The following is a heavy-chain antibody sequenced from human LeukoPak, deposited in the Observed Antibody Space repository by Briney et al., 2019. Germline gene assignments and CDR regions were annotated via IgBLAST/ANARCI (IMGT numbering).Heavy chain of an antibody. D-gene: IGHD2-2*01. CDR3: ARQAYCSGTSCYPFDY. Sequence: KPSETLSLTCTVPRGSISCEFWSWIRQPPGKGLEWIGYIHYSGSTSYNPSLKSRVTISVDTSKDQFSLKLDSVTAADTAVYYCARQAYCSGTSCYPFDYLGQGTLVTVSS. CDR2: IHYSGST. J-gene: IGHJ4*02. CDR1: RGSISCEF. V-gene: IGHV4-59*08.